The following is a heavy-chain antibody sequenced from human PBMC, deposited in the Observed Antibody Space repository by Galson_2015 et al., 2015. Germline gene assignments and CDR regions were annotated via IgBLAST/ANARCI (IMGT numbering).Heavy chain of an antibody. Sequence: QSGAEVKKPGESLKISCKGSGYSFTSYWIGWVRQMPGKGREWMGIIYPGDSDTRYSPSFQGQVTISADKSISTAYLQWSSLKASDTAMYYCARHLVVVPAAIQLDYWGQGTLVTVSS. CDR1: GYSFTSYW. D-gene: IGHD2-2*01. V-gene: IGHV5-51*01. CDR2: IYPGDSDT. J-gene: IGHJ4*02. CDR3: ARHLVVVPAAIQLDY.